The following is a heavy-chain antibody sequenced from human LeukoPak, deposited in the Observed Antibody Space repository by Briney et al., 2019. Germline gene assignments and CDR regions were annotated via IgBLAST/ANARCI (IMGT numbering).Heavy chain of an antibody. J-gene: IGHJ4*02. CDR2: INHSGST. D-gene: IGHD6-19*01. V-gene: IGHV4-34*01. Sequence: SETLSLTCAVYGGSFSGYYWSWIRQPPGKGLEWIGEINHSGSTNYNPSLKSRVTISVDTSKNQFSLKLRSVTAADTAVYYCARVGRIAVAGTWGQGTLVTVSS. CDR3: ARVGRIAVAGT. CDR1: GGSFSGYY.